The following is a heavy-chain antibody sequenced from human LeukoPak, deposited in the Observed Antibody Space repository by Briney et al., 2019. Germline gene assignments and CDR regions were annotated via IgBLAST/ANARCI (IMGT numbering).Heavy chain of an antibody. CDR3: ARDGLTIFGVGDVS. Sequence: KPGASVKVSCKASGYTFTGYYMHWVRQAPGQGLEWMGWINPNSGGTNYAQKFQGRVSMTRDTSISTAYMELSRLRSDDTAVYYCARDGLTIFGVGDVSWGQGTLVTVSS. D-gene: IGHD3-3*01. CDR1: GYTFTGYY. J-gene: IGHJ4*02. V-gene: IGHV1-2*02. CDR2: INPNSGGT.